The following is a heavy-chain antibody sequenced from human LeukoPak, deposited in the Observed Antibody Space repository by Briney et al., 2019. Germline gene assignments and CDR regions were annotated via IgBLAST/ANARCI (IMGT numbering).Heavy chain of an antibody. J-gene: IGHJ4*02. CDR1: GGSFSGYY. D-gene: IGHD5-18*01. CDR3: AREGYSYGWD. Sequence: SETLSLTCAVYGGSFSGYYWSWIRQPPGKGLEWIGEINHSGSTNYNPSLKSRVTISVDTSKNQFSLKLSSVTAADTAVYYCAREGYSYGWDWGQGTLVTVSS. V-gene: IGHV4-34*01. CDR2: INHSGST.